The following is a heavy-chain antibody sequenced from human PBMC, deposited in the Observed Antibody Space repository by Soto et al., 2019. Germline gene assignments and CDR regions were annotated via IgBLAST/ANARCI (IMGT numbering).Heavy chain of an antibody. V-gene: IGHV3-7*03. J-gene: IGHJ4*02. Sequence: EVQLVESGGGLVQPGGSLRLSCAASGFTFSTYWMSWVRQAPGKGLEWVANIKQDGSKKHYVDAVKGRFTISRDNAKNSLHLQMNSLRDEDTAVYYCAREWALWGQGSLVTVSS. CDR2: IKQDGSKK. CDR1: GFTFSTYW. D-gene: IGHD1-26*01. CDR3: AREWAL.